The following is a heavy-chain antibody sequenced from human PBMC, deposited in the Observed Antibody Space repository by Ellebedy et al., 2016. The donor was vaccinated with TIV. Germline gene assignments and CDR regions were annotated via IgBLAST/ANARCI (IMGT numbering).Heavy chain of an antibody. Sequence: ASVKVSCKASGYTFTSFGISWLRQAPGQGLEWMGWISTYNGNTNYEQKLKGRVTMTTDTPTSTVYMELNSLRSEDTAVYYCAQLRGYRYGPIDYWGQGTLVTVSA. D-gene: IGHD5-18*01. J-gene: IGHJ4*02. CDR3: AQLRGYRYGPIDY. CDR2: ISTYNGNT. CDR1: GYTFTSFG. V-gene: IGHV1-18*04.